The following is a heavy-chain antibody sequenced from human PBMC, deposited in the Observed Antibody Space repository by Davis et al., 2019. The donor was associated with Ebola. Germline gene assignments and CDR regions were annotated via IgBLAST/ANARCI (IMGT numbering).Heavy chain of an antibody. Sequence: GESLKISCAASGFTFSSYWMSWVRQAPGKGLEWVANIKQDGSEKYYVDSVKGRFTISRDNAKNSLYLQMNSLRAEDTAVYYCARSFLVWSPDSSGYYYSYYYYGMDVWGKGTTVTVSS. D-gene: IGHD3-22*01. J-gene: IGHJ6*04. V-gene: IGHV3-7*01. CDR3: ARSFLVWSPDSSGYYYSYYYYGMDV. CDR1: GFTFSSYW. CDR2: IKQDGSEK.